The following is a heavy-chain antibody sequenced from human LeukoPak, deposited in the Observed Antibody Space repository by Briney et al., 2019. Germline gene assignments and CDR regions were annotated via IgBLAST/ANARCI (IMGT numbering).Heavy chain of an antibody. CDR3: AINYEVGDYYYMDV. CDR2: IYYSGST. J-gene: IGHJ6*03. V-gene: IGHV4-59*01. D-gene: IGHD1-7*01. Sequence: PSETLSLTCTVSGGSISSYYWSWIRQPPGKGLEWIGYIYYSGSTNYNPSLKSRVTISVDTSKNQFSLKLSSVTAADTAVYYCAINYEVGDYYYMDVWGKGTTVTVSS. CDR1: GGSISSYY.